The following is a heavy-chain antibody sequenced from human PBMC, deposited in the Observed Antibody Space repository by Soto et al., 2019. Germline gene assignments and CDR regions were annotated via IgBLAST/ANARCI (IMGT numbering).Heavy chain of an antibody. V-gene: IGHV3-21*01. CDR2: ISSSSSYI. CDR1: GFTFSSYS. Sequence: LRLSCAASGFTFSSYSMNWVRQAPGKGLEWVSSISSSSSYIYYADSVKGRFTISRDNAKNSLYLQMNSLRAEDTAVYYCASRIEMATSLDYWGQGTLVTVSS. CDR3: ASRIEMATSLDY. J-gene: IGHJ4*02. D-gene: IGHD5-12*01.